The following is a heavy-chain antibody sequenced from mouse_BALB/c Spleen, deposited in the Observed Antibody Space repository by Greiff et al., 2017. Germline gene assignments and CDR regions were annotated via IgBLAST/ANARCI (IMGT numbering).Heavy chain of an antibody. CDR1: GYTFTSYW. CDR2: IYPGNSDT. V-gene: IGHV1-5*01. J-gene: IGHJ4*01. Sequence: EVQVVESGTVLARPGASVKMSCKASGYTFTSYWMHWVKQRPGQGLEWIGAIYPGNSDTSYNQKFKGKAKLTAVTSTSTAYMELSSLTNEDSAVYYCTRWEGNYVLAMDYWGQGTSVTVSS. D-gene: IGHD2-1*01. CDR3: TRWEGNYVLAMDY.